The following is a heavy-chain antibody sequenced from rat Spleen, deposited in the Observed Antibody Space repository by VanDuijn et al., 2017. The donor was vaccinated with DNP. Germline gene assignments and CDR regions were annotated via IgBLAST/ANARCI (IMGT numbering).Heavy chain of an antibody. Sequence: EVQLVESGGGLVQPGRSLKLSCAASGFTFNDYWMIWIRQVPGKGLDWVASITSSGGSSYYADSVEGRFTVSRDNAKNTLYLQMNSPRSEDTATYYCATDFERGYWGQGVMVTVSS. CDR3: ATDFERGY. CDR2: ITSSGGSS. CDR1: GFTFNDYW. V-gene: IGHV5-31*01. D-gene: IGHD1-11*01. J-gene: IGHJ2*01.